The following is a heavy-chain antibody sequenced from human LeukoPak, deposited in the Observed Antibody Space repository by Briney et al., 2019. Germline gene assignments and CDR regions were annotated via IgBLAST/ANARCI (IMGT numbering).Heavy chain of an antibody. CDR3: ARTSRSSSIDD. J-gene: IGHJ4*02. Sequence: PGGSLRLSCAASGFTFSNYLMSWVRQAPRKGLEWVANINQGGSDKSYVDSVKGRFTISRDNAKNSLYLEMNSLRVEDTAMYYCARTSRSSSIDDWGQGTLVTVSS. CDR2: INQGGSDK. CDR1: GFTFSNYL. V-gene: IGHV3-7*01. D-gene: IGHD2-15*01.